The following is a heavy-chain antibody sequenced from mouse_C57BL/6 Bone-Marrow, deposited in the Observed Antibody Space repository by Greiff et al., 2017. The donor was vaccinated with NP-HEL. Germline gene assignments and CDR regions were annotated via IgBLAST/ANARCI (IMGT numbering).Heavy chain of an antibody. D-gene: IGHD1-1*01. J-gene: IGHJ4*01. CDR1: GYSFTGYF. Sequence: VQLQQSGPELVKPGDSVKISCKASGYSFTGYFMNWVMQSHGKSLEWIGRINPYNGDTFYNQKFKGKATLTVDKSSSTAHMELRSLTSEDSAVYYCARAYYGSSYDAMDYWGQGTSVTVSS. CDR2: INPYNGDT. V-gene: IGHV1-20*01. CDR3: ARAYYGSSYDAMDY.